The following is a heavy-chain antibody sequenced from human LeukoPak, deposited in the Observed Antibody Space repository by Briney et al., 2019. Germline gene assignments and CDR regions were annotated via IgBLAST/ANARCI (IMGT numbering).Heavy chain of an antibody. D-gene: IGHD2-15*01. CDR3: ARLAYRSGGSCYSKGVNH. Sequence: GASVKVSCKASGYTFTSYAMHWVRQAPGQRLEWMGWINAGNGNTKYSQKFQGRVTITRDTSASTAYMELSSLRSEDTAVYYCARLAYRSGGSCYSKGVNHWGQGTLVTVSS. V-gene: IGHV1-3*01. J-gene: IGHJ5*02. CDR2: INAGNGNT. CDR1: GYTFTSYA.